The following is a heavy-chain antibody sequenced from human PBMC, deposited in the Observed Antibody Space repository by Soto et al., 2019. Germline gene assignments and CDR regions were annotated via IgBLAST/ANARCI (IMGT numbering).Heavy chain of an antibody. D-gene: IGHD3-10*01. Sequence: LKISCKGSGYSFTSYWISWVRQMPGKGLEWIGRIDPSDSYTNYSPSFQGHVTISADKSVSTAYLQWSSLKASDTAMYYCARHHVLLWFGELSGMDVWGQGXTVTVYS. J-gene: IGHJ6*02. CDR3: ARHHVLLWFGELSGMDV. V-gene: IGHV5-10-1*01. CDR2: IDPSDSYT. CDR1: GYSFTSYW.